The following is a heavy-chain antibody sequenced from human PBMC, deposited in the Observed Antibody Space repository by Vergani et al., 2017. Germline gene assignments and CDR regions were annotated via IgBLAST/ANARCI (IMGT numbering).Heavy chain of an antibody. V-gene: IGHV3-23*01. D-gene: IGHD1-14*01. CDR2: ISARYPST. Sequence: EVQLLQSGGGVIQPGGSVRLSCAASGFTFSACPMTWVRQAPGKGLEWVSAISARYPSTYYADSVKGRFTISRDNSKNTLYLQMNSLRGDDTAVYYYARGTRDNPSSLDYWGQRTLVTVSS. CDR3: ARGTRDNPSSLDY. J-gene: IGHJ4*02. CDR1: GFTFSACP.